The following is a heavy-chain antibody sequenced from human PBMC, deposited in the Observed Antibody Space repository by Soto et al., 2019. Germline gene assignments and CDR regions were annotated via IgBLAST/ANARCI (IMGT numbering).Heavy chain of an antibody. Sequence: PGGSLRLSCAGSAFTVSYNYMSWVRQAPGKGLEWVSVIYSGGSTYYADSVKGRFTLSRDNSKNTLYLQMNSLRVEDTAVYYCASPGSGGWFDPWGQGTLVTVSS. CDR2: IYSGGST. V-gene: IGHV3-53*01. J-gene: IGHJ5*02. CDR1: AFTVSYNY. CDR3: ASPGSGGWFDP. D-gene: IGHD3-10*01.